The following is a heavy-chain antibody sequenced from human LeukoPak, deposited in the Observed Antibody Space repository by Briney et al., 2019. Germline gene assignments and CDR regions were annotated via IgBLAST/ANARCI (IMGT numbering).Heavy chain of an antibody. V-gene: IGHV4-59*08. CDR2: IYYSGST. D-gene: IGHD6-19*01. CDR1: GGYISSYY. J-gene: IGHJ4*02. CDR3: ARQHRGVRKGYPGGWYLDY. Sequence: SETLSLTCTVSGGYISSYYWSWIRQPPGKGLERIRYIYYSGSTNYNPSLKSRVTISVDTSKNQFSLKLSSVTAADTAVYYCARQHRGVRKGYPGGWYLDYWGQGTLVTVSS.